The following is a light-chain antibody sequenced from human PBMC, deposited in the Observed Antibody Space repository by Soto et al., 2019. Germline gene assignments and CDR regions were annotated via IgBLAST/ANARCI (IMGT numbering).Light chain of an antibody. J-gene: IGLJ3*02. Sequence: QLVLTQPPSVSAAPGQRVTISCSGSSSNIGNNYVSWYQQLPGTAPKLLIYENNKRPSGIPDRFSGSKSGTSATLGITGLQTGDEADYYCETWDSSLSTEVFGGGTKLTVL. CDR2: ENN. CDR1: SSNIGNNY. CDR3: ETWDSSLSTEV. V-gene: IGLV1-51*02.